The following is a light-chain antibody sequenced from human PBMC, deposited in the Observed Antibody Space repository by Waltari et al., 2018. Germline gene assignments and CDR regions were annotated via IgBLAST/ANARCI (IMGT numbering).Light chain of an antibody. CDR2: EVS. CDR3: CSYAGSSTYV. V-gene: IGLV2-23*02. Sequence: QSALTQPASVSGSPGQSITISCTGTSTNIGPSDLVSWYQHHPGKSPKLIISEVSKRPAGVSSRFSGSKSGNTASLTISGLQPEDDGDYYCCSYAGSSTYVFGSGTKVTVL. CDR1: STNIGPSDL. J-gene: IGLJ1*01.